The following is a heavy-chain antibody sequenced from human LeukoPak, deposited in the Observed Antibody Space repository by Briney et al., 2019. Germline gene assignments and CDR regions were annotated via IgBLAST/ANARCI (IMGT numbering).Heavy chain of an antibody. V-gene: IGHV3-23*01. CDR1: GFTFSSYW. J-gene: IGHJ6*02. Sequence: GGSLRLSCAASGFTFSSYWMSWVRQAPGKGLEWVSGISGSGGGTYNGDSVKGRFTISRDNSKNTLYLQMNNLRAEDTAVYYCAKEDWGRSSIGCYKYYYSLDVWGQGTTVTVSS. CDR3: AKEDWGRSSIGCYKYYYSLDV. CDR2: ISGSGGGT. D-gene: IGHD2-2*01.